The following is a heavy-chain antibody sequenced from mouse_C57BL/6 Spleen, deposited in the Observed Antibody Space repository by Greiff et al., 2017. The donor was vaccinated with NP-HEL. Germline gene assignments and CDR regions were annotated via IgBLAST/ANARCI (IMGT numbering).Heavy chain of an antibody. CDR3: ARETLGRGYAMDY. V-gene: IGHV1-69*01. CDR1: GYTFTSYW. CDR2: IDPSDSYT. D-gene: IGHD4-1*01. Sequence: QVQLKQPGAELVMPGASVKLSCKASGYTFTSYWMHWVKQRPGQGLEWIGEIDPSDSYTNYNQKFKGKSTLTVDKSSSTAYMQLSSLTSEDSAVYYCARETLGRGYAMDYWGQGTSVTVSS. J-gene: IGHJ4*01.